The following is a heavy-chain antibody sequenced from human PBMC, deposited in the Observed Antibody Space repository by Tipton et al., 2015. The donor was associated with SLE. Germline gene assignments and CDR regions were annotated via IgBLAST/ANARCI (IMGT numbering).Heavy chain of an antibody. CDR1: GFTFSSYA. CDR3: AKSELGKQPFDY. J-gene: IGHJ4*02. V-gene: IGHV3-23*03. D-gene: IGHD7-27*01. Sequence: SLRLSCAASGFTFSSYAMSWVRQAPGKGLEWVSVIYSGGSSTYYADSVKVRFTISRDNSKNTLYLQMNSLRAEDTAVYYCAKSELGKQPFDYWGQGTLVTVSS. CDR2: IYSGGSST.